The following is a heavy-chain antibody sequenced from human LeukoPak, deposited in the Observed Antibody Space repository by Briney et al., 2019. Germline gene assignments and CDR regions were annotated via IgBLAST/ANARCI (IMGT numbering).Heavy chain of an antibody. CDR2: ISSGGSAI. Sequence: PGGSLRLSCAASGFTFSDYYMSWIRQAPGKGLEWLSYISSGGSAIHYADSVRGRFTTSRDNAKNSLYLQMNGLRAEDTAVYYCARARGSGVYFLDYWGQGTLVTVSS. CDR3: ARARGSGVYFLDY. CDR1: GFTFSDYY. D-gene: IGHD3-10*01. V-gene: IGHV3-11*01. J-gene: IGHJ4*02.